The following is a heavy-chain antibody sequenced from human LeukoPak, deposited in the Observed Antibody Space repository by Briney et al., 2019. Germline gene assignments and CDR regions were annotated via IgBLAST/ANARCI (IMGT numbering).Heavy chain of an antibody. V-gene: IGHV4-34*01. CDR2: INHSGST. CDR1: GGSFSGYY. D-gene: IGHD2-2*01. CDR3: ARFGCSSTSCYVYAFDI. J-gene: IGHJ3*02. Sequence: PSETLSLTCVVYGGSFSGYYWSWIRQPPGKELEWIGEINHSGSTNYNPSLKSRVTISVDTSKNQFSLKLSSVTAADTAVYYCARFGCSSTSCYVYAFDIWGQGTMVTVSS.